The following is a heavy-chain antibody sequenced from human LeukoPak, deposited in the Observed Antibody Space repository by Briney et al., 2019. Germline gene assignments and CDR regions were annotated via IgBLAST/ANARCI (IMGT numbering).Heavy chain of an antibody. D-gene: IGHD5-12*01. Sequence: WVSLRLSCAASGFTVSSNYMSWVRQAPGKGLEWVSVIYSGGSTYYSDSVKGRFTISRDNSNNTLYLQMNSLRAEDTAVYYCASASGYQFNFDYWGQGTLVILS. J-gene: IGHJ4*02. CDR3: ASASGYQFNFDY. CDR2: IYSGGST. V-gene: IGHV3-53*01. CDR1: GFTVSSNY.